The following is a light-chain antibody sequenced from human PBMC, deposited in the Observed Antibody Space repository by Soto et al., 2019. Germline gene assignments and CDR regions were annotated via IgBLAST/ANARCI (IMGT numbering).Light chain of an antibody. V-gene: IGKV1-5*03. CDR3: QQSYSTPIT. Sequence: DIQMTQSPSTLSASVGDRVTITCWASQSISSWLAWYQQKPGKAPKLLIYKASGLESGVPSRFSGSGSGTDFTLTISSLQPDDFATYYCQQSYSTPITFGQGTRLEIK. CDR1: QSISSW. J-gene: IGKJ5*01. CDR2: KAS.